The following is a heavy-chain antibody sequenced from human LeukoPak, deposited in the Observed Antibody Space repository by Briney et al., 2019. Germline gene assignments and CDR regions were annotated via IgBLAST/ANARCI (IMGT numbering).Heavy chain of an antibody. V-gene: IGHV3-13*01. CDR2: IGTAGDT. Sequence: PGGSLRLSCAASGFTFSSYAMHWVRQATGKGLEWVSAIGTAGDTYYPGSVKGRFTISRENAKNSLYLQMNSLRAGDTAVYYCARSQDIVVSTAGGMDVWGQGTTVTVSS. CDR3: ARSQDIVVSTAGGMDV. D-gene: IGHD2-2*01. J-gene: IGHJ6*02. CDR1: GFTFSSYA.